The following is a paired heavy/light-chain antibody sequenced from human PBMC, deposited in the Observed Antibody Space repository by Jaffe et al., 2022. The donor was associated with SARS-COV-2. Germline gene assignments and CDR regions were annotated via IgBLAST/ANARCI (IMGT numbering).Heavy chain of an antibody. V-gene: IGHV1-2*04. CDR2: INPNSGGT. CDR3: ATGQGYCSSTSCPNGYGMDV. J-gene: IGHJ6*02. D-gene: IGHD2-2*01. Sequence: QVQLVQSGAEVKKPGASVKVSCKASGYTFTGYYMHWVRQAPGQGLEWMGWINPNSGGTNYAQKFQGWVTMTRDTSISTAYMELSRLRSDDTAVYYCATGQGYCSSTSCPNGYGMDVWGQGTTVTVSS. CDR1: GYTFTGYY.
Light chain of an antibody. CDR3: SSYTSSSIGVV. V-gene: IGLV2-14*01. J-gene: IGLJ2*01. CDR2: DVS. Sequence: QSALTQPASVSGSPGQSITISCTGTSSDVGGYNYVSWYQQHPGKAPKLMIYDVSNRPSGVSNRFSGSKSGNTASLTISGLQAEDEADYYCSSYTSSSIGVVFGGGTKLTVL. CDR1: SSDVGGYNY.